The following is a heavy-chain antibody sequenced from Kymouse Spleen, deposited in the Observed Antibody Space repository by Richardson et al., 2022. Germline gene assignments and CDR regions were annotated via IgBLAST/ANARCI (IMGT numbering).Heavy chain of an antibody. CDR2: INHSGST. CDR1: GGSFSGYY. CDR3: ARTPYCGGDCYPFDY. J-gene: IGHJ4*02. Sequence: QVQLQQWGAGLLKPSETLSLTCAVYGGSFSGYYWSWIRQPPGKGLEWIGEINHSGSTNYNPSLKSRVTISVDTSKNQFSLKLSSVTAADTAVYYCARTPYCGGDCYPFDYWGQGTLVTVSS. D-gene: IGHD2-21*02. V-gene: IGHV4-34*01.